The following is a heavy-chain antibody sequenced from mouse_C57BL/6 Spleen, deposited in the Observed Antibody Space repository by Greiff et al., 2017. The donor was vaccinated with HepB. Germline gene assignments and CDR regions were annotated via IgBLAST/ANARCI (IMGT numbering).Heavy chain of an antibody. V-gene: IGHV1-55*01. Sequence: QVHVKQPGAELVKPGASVKMSCKASGYTLTSYWITWVKQRPGQGLEWIGDIYPGSGSTNYNEKFKSKATLTVDTSSSTAYMQLSSLTSEDSAVYYCARQALYGSRGGFDYWGQGTTLTVSS. D-gene: IGHD1-1*01. J-gene: IGHJ2*01. CDR3: ARQALYGSRGGFDY. CDR1: GYTLTSYW. CDR2: IYPGSGST.